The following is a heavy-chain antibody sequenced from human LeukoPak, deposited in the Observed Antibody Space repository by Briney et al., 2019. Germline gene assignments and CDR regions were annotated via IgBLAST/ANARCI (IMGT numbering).Heavy chain of an antibody. D-gene: IGHD6-13*01. CDR3: VRESGAAADY. V-gene: IGHV3-74*01. J-gene: IGHJ4*02. Sequence: GGSLRLSCEASGFTFSSYWMHWVRQAPGKGLVWVSRINSDESTTNYADSAKGRFTISRDNAKNTLYLQMDSLRAEDTAVYYCVRESGAAADYWGQGTLVTVSS. CDR1: GFTFSSYW. CDR2: INSDESTT.